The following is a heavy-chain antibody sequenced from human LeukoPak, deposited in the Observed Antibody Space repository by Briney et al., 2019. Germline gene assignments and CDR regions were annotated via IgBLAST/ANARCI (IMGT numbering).Heavy chain of an antibody. CDR2: IYHSGST. CDR1: GASISSNNW. V-gene: IGHV4-4*02. D-gene: IGHD6-19*01. CDR3: ARFGSGWHYFDY. Sequence: SGTLSLTCAVSGASISSNNWWWSWVRQPPGKGLEWIGEIYHSGSTNYNPSLKSRVTISVDTSKNQFSLKLSSVTAADTAVYYCARFGSGWHYFDYWGRGTLVTVSS. J-gene: IGHJ4*02.